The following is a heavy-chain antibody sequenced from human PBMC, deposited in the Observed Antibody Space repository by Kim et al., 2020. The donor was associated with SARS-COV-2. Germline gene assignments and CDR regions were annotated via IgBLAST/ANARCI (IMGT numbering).Heavy chain of an antibody. D-gene: IGHD1-26*01. CDR2: ISYDGSNK. CDR3: ARVESGSFLFY. Sequence: GGSLRLSCAASGFTFSSYAMHWVRQAPGKGLEWVAVISYDGSNKYYADSVKGRFTISRDNSKNTLYLQMNSLRAEDTAVYYCARVESGSFLFYWGQGTLVTVSS. J-gene: IGHJ4*02. V-gene: IGHV3-30*04. CDR1: GFTFSSYA.